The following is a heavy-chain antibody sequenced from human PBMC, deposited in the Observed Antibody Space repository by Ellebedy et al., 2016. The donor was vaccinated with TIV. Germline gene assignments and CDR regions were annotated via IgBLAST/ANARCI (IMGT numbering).Heavy chain of an antibody. Sequence: SETLSLXXTVSGGTIATYGSSRSSIRKSPARGQARIGYFYYSGSTKINPSHKSRVTMSVDTSKQQFSLKLNSVPAADTAVYYCARGLYFDSSGDHYWFDPWGQGTLVTVAA. CDR1: GGTIATYGSS. V-gene: IGHV4-61*08. CDR2: FYYSGST. D-gene: IGHD3-22*01. J-gene: IGHJ5*02. CDR3: ARGLYFDSSGDHYWFDP.